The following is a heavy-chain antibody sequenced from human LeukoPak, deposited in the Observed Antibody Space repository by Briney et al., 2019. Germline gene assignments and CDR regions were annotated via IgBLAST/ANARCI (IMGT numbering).Heavy chain of an antibody. CDR1: GYTFTSYD. J-gene: IGHJ5*02. CDR2: MNPNSGNT. V-gene: IGHV1-8*01. Sequence: ASVKVSCKASGYTFTSYDINWVRQATGQGLERMGWMNPNSGNTGYAQKFQGRVTMTRNTSISTAYMELSSLRSEDTAVYYCARGLELTDSSGYYPRWFDPWGQGTLVTVSS. CDR3: ARGLELTDSSGYYPRWFDP. D-gene: IGHD3-22*01.